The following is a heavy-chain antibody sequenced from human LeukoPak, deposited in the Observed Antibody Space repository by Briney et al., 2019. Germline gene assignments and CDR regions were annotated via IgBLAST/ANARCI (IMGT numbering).Heavy chain of an antibody. CDR2: INTSGST. CDR1: GGSISSYY. J-gene: IGHJ4*02. CDR3: AREPQQRGFDC. Sequence: SETLSLTCTVSGGSISSYYWSWIRQPAGKGLEWIGRINTSGSTNYNPSLKSRVTMSVDTSKNQFSLNLTPVTAADTAVYYCAREPQQRGFDCWGQGTLVTVSS. D-gene: IGHD6-13*01. V-gene: IGHV4-4*07.